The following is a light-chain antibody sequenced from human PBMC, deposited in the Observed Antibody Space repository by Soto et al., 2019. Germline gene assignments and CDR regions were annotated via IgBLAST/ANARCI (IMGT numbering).Light chain of an antibody. J-gene: IGLJ2*01. Sequence: QSVLTQPASVSGSPGQSITISCTGTSSDVGNYNYVSWYQQHPGKAPKLIIYEVSNRPSGVSNRFSGSKSGNTASLTISGLQAEDEADYYCSSYTSSSSLYVVFGGGTKLTVL. CDR2: EVS. CDR1: SSDVGNYNY. V-gene: IGLV2-14*01. CDR3: SSYTSSSSLYVV.